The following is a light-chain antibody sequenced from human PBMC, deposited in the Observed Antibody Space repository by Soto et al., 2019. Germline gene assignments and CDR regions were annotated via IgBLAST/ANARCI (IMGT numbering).Light chain of an antibody. CDR3: SSYTRSTTLVV. CDR1: SSDVGAYNY. J-gene: IGLJ2*01. V-gene: IGLV2-14*01. CDR2: DVT. Sequence: ALTQPASVSGSPGQSITISCTGTSSDVGAYNYVSWYQQHPGKAPKLMIYDVTNRPSGVSSRFSGSKSGNTASLTISGLQAEDEADYYCSSYTRSTTLVVFGGGTKLTVL.